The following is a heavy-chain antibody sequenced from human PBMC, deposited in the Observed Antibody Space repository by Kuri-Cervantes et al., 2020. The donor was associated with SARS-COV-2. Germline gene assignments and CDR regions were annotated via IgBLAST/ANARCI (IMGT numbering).Heavy chain of an antibody. D-gene: IGHD1-14*01. CDR1: GFRFRDYA. J-gene: IGHJ4*02. Sequence: GGSLRLSCTVSGFRFRDYAIHWVRQAPGKGLEWVSGISWNSRSIDYAGSVKGRFSISRDNAKNSVYLQMNSLRTEDTALYYCTKSITSRKDYFDFWGLGTVVTVSS. V-gene: IGHV3-9*01. CDR3: TKSITSRKDYFDF. CDR2: ISWNSRSI.